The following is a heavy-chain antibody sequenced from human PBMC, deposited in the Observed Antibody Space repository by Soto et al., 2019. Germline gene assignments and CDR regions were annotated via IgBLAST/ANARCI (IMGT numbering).Heavy chain of an antibody. CDR1: GGSVSGGNYH. V-gene: IGHV4-61*01. CDR2: IFHTGTT. Sequence: SETLSLTCXVXGGSVSGGNYHRIWIRKHPGKGLEWIGYIFHTGTTNYNPSLTSRVTISLDTSMNQFSLKLSSVTPADTAVYYCAGAPVGVSYCFDFWGQGTPVTVSS. J-gene: IGHJ4*02. D-gene: IGHD2-8*01. CDR3: AGAPVGVSYCFDF.